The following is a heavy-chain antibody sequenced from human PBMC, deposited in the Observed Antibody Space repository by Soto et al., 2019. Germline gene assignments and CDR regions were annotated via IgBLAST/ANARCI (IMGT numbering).Heavy chain of an antibody. CDR1: GYTFTGYY. CDR3: ARGLAVVPAAMYYYYYMDV. V-gene: IGHV1-2*04. J-gene: IGHJ6*03. D-gene: IGHD2-2*01. Sequence: GASVKVSCKASGYTFTGYYMHWVRQAPGQGLEWMGRINPNSGGTNYAQKFQGWVTMTRDTSISTAYMELSRLRSDDTAVYYCARGLAVVPAAMYYYYYMDVWGKGTTVTVSS. CDR2: INPNSGGT.